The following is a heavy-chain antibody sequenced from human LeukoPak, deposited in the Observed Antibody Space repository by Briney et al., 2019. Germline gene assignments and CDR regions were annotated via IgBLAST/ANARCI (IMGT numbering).Heavy chain of an antibody. J-gene: IGHJ5*02. Sequence: PSETLSLTCTVSGGSISSSSYYWGWIRQPPGKGLEWIGEINHSGSSDYNPSLESRVTISVDTSKNQFSLNLRSVTAADTAVYYCARVSRSVSYRLVGNWYDPWGQGSLVIVSS. V-gene: IGHV4-39*07. CDR1: GGSISSSSYY. CDR3: ARVSRSVSYRLVGNWYDP. D-gene: IGHD3-16*02. CDR2: INHSGSS.